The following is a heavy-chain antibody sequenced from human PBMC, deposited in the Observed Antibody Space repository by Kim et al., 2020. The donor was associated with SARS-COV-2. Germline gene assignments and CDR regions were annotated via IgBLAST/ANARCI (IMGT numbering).Heavy chain of an antibody. J-gene: IGHJ4*02. V-gene: IGHV3-74*01. D-gene: IGHD3-9*01. CDR1: GFTFSSYW. Sequence: GGSLRLSCAASGFTFSSYWMHWVRQAPGKGLVWVSRINSDGSSTSYADSVKGRFTISRDNAKNTLYLQMNSLRAEDTAVYYCARAARVTIFWDWGQGTLVTVSS. CDR3: ARAARVTIFWD. CDR2: INSDGSST.